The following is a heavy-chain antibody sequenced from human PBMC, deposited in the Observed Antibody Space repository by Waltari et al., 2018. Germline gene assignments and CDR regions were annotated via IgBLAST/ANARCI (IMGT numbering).Heavy chain of an antibody. Sequence: EVQLLESGGGLVEPGGSLRLSCAASGFTCRSHTMSLGRQAPGKGLEWVSGVGGRGVSTLYADSVKGRFTISRDNSKNTLYLEMNSLRAEDTALYFCVRDISIIAGSRSDNWFDPWGQGTLVTVSS. J-gene: IGHJ5*02. CDR2: VGGRGVST. CDR1: GFTCRSHT. CDR3: VRDISIIAGSRSDNWFDP. D-gene: IGHD3-3*02. V-gene: IGHV3-23*01.